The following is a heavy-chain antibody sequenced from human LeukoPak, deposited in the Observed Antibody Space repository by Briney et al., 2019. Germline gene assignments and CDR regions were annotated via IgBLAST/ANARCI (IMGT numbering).Heavy chain of an antibody. V-gene: IGHV1-69*05. D-gene: IGHD1-1*01. CDR1: GGTFSSYA. CDR3: ARCGPRNAYSYYCMDV. Sequence: ASVKVSCKASGGTFSSYAISWVRQAPGQGLEWMGGIIPIFGTANYAQKFQGRVTITTDESTSTAYMELSGLRSEDTAVYYCARCGPRNAYSYYCMDVWGKGTTVTVSS. J-gene: IGHJ6*03. CDR2: IIPIFGTA.